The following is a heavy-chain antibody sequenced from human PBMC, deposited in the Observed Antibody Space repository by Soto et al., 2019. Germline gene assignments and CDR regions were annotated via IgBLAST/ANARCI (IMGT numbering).Heavy chain of an antibody. V-gene: IGHV3-30-3*01. CDR2: ISYDGSNK. CDR3: ARDYGDQNYFDY. D-gene: IGHD4-17*01. J-gene: IGHJ4*02. CDR1: GFTFSSYA. Sequence: QVQLVESGGGVVQPGRSLRLSCAASGFTFSSYAMHWVRQAPGKGLEWVAFISYDGSNKYYADSVKGRFTISRDNSKNTLYLQMNSLRAEDTAVYYCARDYGDQNYFDYWGQGTLVTVSS.